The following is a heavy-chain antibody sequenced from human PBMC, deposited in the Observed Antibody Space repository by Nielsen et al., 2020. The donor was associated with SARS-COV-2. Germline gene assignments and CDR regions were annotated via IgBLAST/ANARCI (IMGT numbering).Heavy chain of an antibody. CDR1: GGSFSGYY. CDR3: ARGLTVTTWGNWFDP. J-gene: IGHJ5*02. V-gene: IGHV4-34*01. CDR2: INHSGST. D-gene: IGHD4-17*01. Sequence: SETLSLTCAVYGGSFSGYYWSWIRQPPGKGLEWIGEINHSGSTNYNPSLKSRVTISVDTSKNQFSLKLSSVTAADTAVYYCARGLTVTTWGNWFDPWGQGTLVTVSS.